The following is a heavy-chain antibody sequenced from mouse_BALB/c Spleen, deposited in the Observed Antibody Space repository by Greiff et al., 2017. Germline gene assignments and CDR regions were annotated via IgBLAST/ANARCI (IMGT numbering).Heavy chain of an antibody. D-gene: IGHD2-1*01. CDR1: GFSLTSYG. V-gene: IGHV2-9*02. J-gene: IGHJ3*01. Sequence: VKLMESGPGLVAPSQSLSITCTVSGFSLTSYGVHWVRQPPGKGLEWLGVIWAGGSTNYNSALMSRLSISKDNSKSQVFLKMNSLQTDDTAMYYCAREGGNYAFAYWGQGTLVTVSA. CDR3: AREGGNYAFAY. CDR2: IWAGGST.